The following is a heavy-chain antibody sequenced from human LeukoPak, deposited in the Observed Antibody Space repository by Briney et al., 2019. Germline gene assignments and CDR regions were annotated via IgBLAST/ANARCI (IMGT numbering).Heavy chain of an antibody. CDR1: GGSFSGYY. CDR2: IYHSGST. CDR3: ARKKGNTAMDY. J-gene: IGHJ4*02. D-gene: IGHD5-18*01. Sequence: SETLSLTCAVYGGSFSGYYWSWIRQPPGKGLEWIGEIYHSGSTNYNPSLKSRVTISVDKSKNQFSLKLSSVTAADTAVYYCARKKGNTAMDYGGQGTLVTVPS. V-gene: IGHV4-34*01.